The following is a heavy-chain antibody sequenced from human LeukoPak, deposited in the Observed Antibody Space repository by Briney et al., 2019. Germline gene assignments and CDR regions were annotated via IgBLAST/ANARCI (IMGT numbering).Heavy chain of an antibody. CDR1: GYTFTSYY. V-gene: IGHV1-2*02. Sequence: ASVKVSCKASGYTFTSYYMHWVRQAPGQGLEWMGWINPNSGGTNYAQKFQGRVTMTRDTSISTAYMELSRLRSDDTAVYYCARGEGETMIVVVPFDYWGQGTLVTVSS. D-gene: IGHD3-22*01. J-gene: IGHJ4*02. CDR2: INPNSGGT. CDR3: ARGEGETMIVVVPFDY.